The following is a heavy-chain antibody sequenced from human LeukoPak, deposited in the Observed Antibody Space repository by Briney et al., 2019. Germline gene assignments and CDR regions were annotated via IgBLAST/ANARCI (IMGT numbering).Heavy chain of an antibody. V-gene: IGHV4-34*01. CDR1: GGSFSGYY. CDR2: INHSGST. D-gene: IGHD1-26*01. J-gene: IGHJ4*02. Sequence: SETLSLTCAVYGGSFSGYYWSWIRQPPGKGLEWIGEINHSGSTNYNPSLKSRVTISVDTSKNQFSLKLSSVTAADTAVYYCARGKNRYYYSGSYYDWGQGTLVTVSS. CDR3: ARGKNRYYYSGSYYD.